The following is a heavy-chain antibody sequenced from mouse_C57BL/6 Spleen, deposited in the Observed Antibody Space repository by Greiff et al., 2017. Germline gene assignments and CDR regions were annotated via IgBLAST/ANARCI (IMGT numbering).Heavy chain of an antibody. Sequence: QVQLQQSGAELARPGASVKLSCKASGYTFTSYGISWVKQRTGQGLEWIGDIYPRSGNTYYNEKFKGKATLTADKSSSTAYMELRSLTSEDSAVYFCASPIYYYGSSYAMDYWGQGTSVTVSS. J-gene: IGHJ4*01. V-gene: IGHV1-81*01. CDR3: ASPIYYYGSSYAMDY. D-gene: IGHD1-1*01. CDR2: IYPRSGNT. CDR1: GYTFTSYG.